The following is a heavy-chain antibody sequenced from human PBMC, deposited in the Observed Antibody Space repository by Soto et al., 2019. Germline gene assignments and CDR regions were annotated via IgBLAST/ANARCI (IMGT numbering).Heavy chain of an antibody. CDR2: ISYDGSNK. CDR3: AQHRGSRTYPYHFDY. Sequence: QVQLVESGGGVVQPGRSLRLSCAASGFTFSSYGMHWVRQAPGKGLEWMAVISYDGSNKYYAGSVKGRFTISRDNSKKTLLLLINSLRSENMAEYYCAQHRGSRTYPYHFDYWGQGTLVTVSS. J-gene: IGHJ4*02. D-gene: IGHD2-2*01. CDR1: GFTFSSYG. V-gene: IGHV3-30*18.